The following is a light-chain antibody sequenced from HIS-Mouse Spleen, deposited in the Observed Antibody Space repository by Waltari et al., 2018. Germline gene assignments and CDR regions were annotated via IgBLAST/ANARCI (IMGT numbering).Light chain of an antibody. J-gene: IGLJ2*01. CDR2: RDS. CDR1: NIGSKN. V-gene: IGLV3-9*01. Sequence: SYELTQPLSVSVALGQTARITCGGNNIGSKNVHWYQQKPGQAPVLVIYRDSNRPSGITARFSGSNSGNTATLTISRAQAGDEADYYCQVWDSSTVVFGGGTKLTVL. CDR3: QVWDSSTVV.